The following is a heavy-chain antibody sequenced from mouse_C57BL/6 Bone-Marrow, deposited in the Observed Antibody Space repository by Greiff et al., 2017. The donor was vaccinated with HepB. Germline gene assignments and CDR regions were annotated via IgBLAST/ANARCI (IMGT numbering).Heavy chain of an antibody. CDR2: ISNGGGST. D-gene: IGHD1-1*01. Sequence: EVQLVESGGGLVQPGGSLKLSCAASGFTFSDYYMYWVRQTPEKGLEWVEYISNGGGSTNYPDTLKGRFTISRDNAKNALYLQMSRLKSEDTAMYYCARRGITTVVATRYFDVWGTGTTVTVSS. J-gene: IGHJ1*03. CDR1: GFTFSDYY. CDR3: ARRGITTVVATRYFDV. V-gene: IGHV5-12*01.